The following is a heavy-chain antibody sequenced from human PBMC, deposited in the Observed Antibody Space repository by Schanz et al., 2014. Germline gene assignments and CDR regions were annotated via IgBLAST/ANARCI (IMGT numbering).Heavy chain of an antibody. CDR2: ISSSSSTI. J-gene: IGHJ3*02. Sequence: EVQLVESGGGLVQPGGSLRLSCAASGFTFSTYWMHWVRQAPGKGLVWVSYISSSSSTIYYADSVKGRFTISRDNAKNSLYLQMNSLTAEDTAVYYCARGIITMVRGGDVGAFDIWGQGTMVTVSS. V-gene: IGHV3-48*01. D-gene: IGHD3-10*01. CDR1: GFTFSTYW. CDR3: ARGIITMVRGGDVGAFDI.